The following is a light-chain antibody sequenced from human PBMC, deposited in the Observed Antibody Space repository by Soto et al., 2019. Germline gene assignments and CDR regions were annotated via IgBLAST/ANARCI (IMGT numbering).Light chain of an antibody. CDR2: EVS. CDR3: TSYSGSSNNLV. Sequence: QSVLTQPPSASGSPGQSVTISCTGTSSDVGGYNYVSWYQQHQGKVPKLLIYEVSKRPSGVPDRFSGSKSGNTASLTVSGLQAEDEADFYCTSYSGSSNNLVFGGGTKLTVL. V-gene: IGLV2-8*01. J-gene: IGLJ2*01. CDR1: SSDVGGYNY.